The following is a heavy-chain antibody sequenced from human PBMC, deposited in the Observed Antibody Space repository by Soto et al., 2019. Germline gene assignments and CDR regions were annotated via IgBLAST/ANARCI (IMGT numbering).Heavy chain of an antibody. D-gene: IGHD4-17*01. CDR1: GGTFSRHA. J-gene: IGHJ3*02. V-gene: IGHV1-69*12. Sequence: QVQLVQSGTEVKKPGSSVKVSCKASGGTFSRHAVSWVRQAPGQGLEWMGAIIPIVDATNDAQKFQDRVTITADESASTVFMELRSLRSEDTAIYFCAGAPPNGNGDHDALDIWGQGTMVIVSS. CDR2: IIPIVDAT. CDR3: AGAPPNGNGDHDALDI.